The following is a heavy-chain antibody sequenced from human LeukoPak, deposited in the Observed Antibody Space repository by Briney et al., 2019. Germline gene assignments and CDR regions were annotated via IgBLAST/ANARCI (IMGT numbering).Heavy chain of an antibody. J-gene: IGHJ4*02. CDR2: ISAYNGNT. V-gene: IGHV1-18*01. CDR1: GYTFTSYG. CDR3: ARGGVGYCSSTSCSGWGY. D-gene: IGHD2-2*01. Sequence: ASVKLSCTASGYTFTSYGISWVRQAPGQGLEWMGWISAYNGNTNYAQKLQGRVTMTTDTSTSTAYMELRSLRSDDTAVYYCARGGVGYCSSTSCSGWGYWGQGTLVTVSS.